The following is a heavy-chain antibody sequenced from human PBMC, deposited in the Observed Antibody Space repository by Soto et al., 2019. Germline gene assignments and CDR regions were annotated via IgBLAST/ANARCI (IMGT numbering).Heavy chain of an antibody. CDR1: GFTVSSNY. CDR2: IYSGGST. CDR3: AGVSPAALSDAFDI. D-gene: IGHD2-2*01. J-gene: IGHJ3*02. Sequence: GGSLRLSCAASGFTVSSNYMSWVRQAPGKGLEWVSVIYSGGSTYYADSVKGRFTISRHNSKNTLYLQMNSLRAEDTAVYYCAGVSPAALSDAFDIWGQGTMVTVSS. V-gene: IGHV3-53*04.